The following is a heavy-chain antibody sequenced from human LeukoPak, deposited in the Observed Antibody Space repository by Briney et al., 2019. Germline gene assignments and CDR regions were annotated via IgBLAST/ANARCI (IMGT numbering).Heavy chain of an antibody. D-gene: IGHD6-19*01. Sequence: ASVKVSCTASGYTFTSYYMHWVRQAPGQGLEWMGIINPSGGSTSYAQKFQGRVTMTRDTSTSTVYMELSSLRSEDTAVYYCARDRRIAVAGIYYYGMDVWGQGTTVTVSS. CDR1: GYTFTSYY. CDR3: ARDRRIAVAGIYYYGMDV. CDR2: INPSGGST. J-gene: IGHJ6*02. V-gene: IGHV1-46*01.